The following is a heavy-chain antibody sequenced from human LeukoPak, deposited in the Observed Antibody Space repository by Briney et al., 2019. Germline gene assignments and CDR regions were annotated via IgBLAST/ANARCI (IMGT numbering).Heavy chain of an antibody. CDR2: IRYDGSNK. Sequence: PGGSLRLSCAASGFTFSSYGMHWVRQAPGKGLEWVAFIRYDGSNKYYADSVKGRFTISRDNSKNTPYLQMNSLRAEDTAVYYCAKVFKAVPHSYYMDVWGKGTTVTISS. J-gene: IGHJ6*03. CDR1: GFTFSSYG. D-gene: IGHD6-19*01. CDR3: AKVFKAVPHSYYMDV. V-gene: IGHV3-30*02.